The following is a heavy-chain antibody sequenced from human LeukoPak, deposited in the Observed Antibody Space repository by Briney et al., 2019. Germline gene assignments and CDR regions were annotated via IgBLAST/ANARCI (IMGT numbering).Heavy chain of an antibody. CDR1: GFTFSSYG. D-gene: IGHD3-9*01. J-gene: IGHJ4*02. Sequence: PGGSLRLSCAASGFTFSSYGMHWVRQAPAKGLEWVAVISYDGSNKYYADSVKGRFTIYRDNSKNTLYLQMNSLRAEDTAVYYCAKGQYDILTGAYFDYWGQGTLVTVSS. CDR3: AKGQYDILTGAYFDY. V-gene: IGHV3-30*18. CDR2: ISYDGSNK.